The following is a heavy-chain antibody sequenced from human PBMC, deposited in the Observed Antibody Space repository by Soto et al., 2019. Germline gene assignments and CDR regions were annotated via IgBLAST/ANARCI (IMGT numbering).Heavy chain of an antibody. CDR1: GYTFTSYG. V-gene: IGHV1-18*04. Sequence: QVQLVQSGAEVKKPGASVKVSCKASGYTFTSYGISWVRQAPGQGLEWMGWISAYKGNTNYAQKLQGRVTMTTDTSTSTAYMELRSLRSDDTAVYYCARDYTIYYYDSSEGDAFDIWGQGTMVTVSS. D-gene: IGHD3-22*01. J-gene: IGHJ3*02. CDR2: ISAYKGNT. CDR3: ARDYTIYYYDSSEGDAFDI.